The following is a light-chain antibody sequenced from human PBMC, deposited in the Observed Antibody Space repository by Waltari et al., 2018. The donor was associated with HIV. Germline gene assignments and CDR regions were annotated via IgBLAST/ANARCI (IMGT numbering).Light chain of an antibody. CDR3: QQYETWPLT. Sequence: EVVMTQSPVTLSVSPGERATLSCRASQTIRSALAWYQQNPGQAPRLLIYGASTRATGIPDRYSGSGSGTEFTLTISSLQSEDFAVYYCQQYETWPLTVGGGTKVEIK. CDR2: GAS. V-gene: IGKV3-15*01. CDR1: QTIRSA. J-gene: IGKJ4*01.